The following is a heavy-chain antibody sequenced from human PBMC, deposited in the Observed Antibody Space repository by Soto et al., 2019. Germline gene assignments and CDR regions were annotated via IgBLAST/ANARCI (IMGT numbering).Heavy chain of an antibody. CDR2: IYNGGIP. CDR3: ASQDYDKSVYYFDY. D-gene: IGHD3-22*01. V-gene: IGHV4-4*07. J-gene: IGHJ4*02. Sequence: PSETLSLPCTVSGGSVSSQYWSWIRQPAGKGLEWIGRIYNGGIPLIHPSLESRVALSLDTSKNQFSLTLSAVTAADTANYYCASQDYDKSVYYFDYWGRGTLVTVSS. CDR1: GGSVSSQY.